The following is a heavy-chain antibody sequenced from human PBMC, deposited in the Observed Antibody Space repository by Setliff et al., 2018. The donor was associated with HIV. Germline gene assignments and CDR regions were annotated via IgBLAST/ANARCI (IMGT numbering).Heavy chain of an antibody. V-gene: IGHV4-39*01. CDR1: GDSVNDSSYF. D-gene: IGHD3-16*02. Sequence: SETLSLTCTVSGDSVNDSSYFWGWIRQPPGKGLEGIETFYYNGDSSYNPSRKSRVTISVDTSKNQFSLNLNSVTAADTAVYDCSRGTFGGVIAQYYFDYWGQGTLVTVSS. CDR3: SRGTFGGVIAQYYFDY. J-gene: IGHJ4*02. CDR2: FYYNGDS.